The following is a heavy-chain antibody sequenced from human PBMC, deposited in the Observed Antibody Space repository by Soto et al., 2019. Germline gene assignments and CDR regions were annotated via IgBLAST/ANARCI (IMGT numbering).Heavy chain of an antibody. CDR1: GGSISSGDYY. Sequence: TLSLTCTVSGGSISSGDYYWSWIRQPPGKGLEWIGYIYYSVSTYYNPSLKSRVTISVDTSKNHFSLKLSSLTAADTAVYYCATTQLRSNRIDYWGQGPLVTASS. CDR3: ATTQLRSNRIDY. D-gene: IGHD5-18*01. V-gene: IGHV4-30-4*01. CDR2: IYYSVST. J-gene: IGHJ4*02.